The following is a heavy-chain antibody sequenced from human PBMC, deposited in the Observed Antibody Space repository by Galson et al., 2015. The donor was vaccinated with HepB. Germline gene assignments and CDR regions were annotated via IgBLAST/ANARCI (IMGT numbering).Heavy chain of an antibody. D-gene: IGHD1-1*01. V-gene: IGHV3-30-3*01. CDR3: ARSRPLERRFDS. Sequence: SLRLSCAASGFTFSDYAMHWVRQAPGEGLEWVAAISHNGYHIHYADSVEGRFTISRDNSRNTLYVQMNNLRVEDSYLYYCARSRPLERRFDSWGQGILVTVSS. J-gene: IGHJ4*02. CDR2: ISHNGYHI. CDR1: GFTFSDYA.